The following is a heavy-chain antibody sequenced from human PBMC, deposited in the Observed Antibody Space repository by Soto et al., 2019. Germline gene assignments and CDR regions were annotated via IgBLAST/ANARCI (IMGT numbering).Heavy chain of an antibody. V-gene: IGHV1-2*04. CDR2: INPNSGGT. J-gene: IGHJ3*02. CDR1: GYTFTGYY. D-gene: IGHD7-27*01. CDR3: AREVRNWGCAFDI. Sequence: ASVKVSCKASGYTFTGYYMHWVRQAPGQGLEWMGWINPNSGGTNYAQKFQGWVTMTRDTSISTAYMELSRLRSDDTAVYYCAREVRNWGCAFDIWGQGTMVIVSS.